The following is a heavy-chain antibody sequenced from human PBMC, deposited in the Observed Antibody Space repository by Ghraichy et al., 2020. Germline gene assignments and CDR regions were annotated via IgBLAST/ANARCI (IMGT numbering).Heavy chain of an antibody. CDR1: GGSFSGYY. J-gene: IGHJ5*02. CDR2: INHSGST. CDR3: ARGGGVTIFGVASEIYWFDP. D-gene: IGHD3-3*01. Sequence: SETLSLTCAVYGGSFSGYYWSWIRQPPGKGLEWIGEINHSGSTNYNPSLKSRVTISVDTSKNQFSLKLSSVTAADTAVYYCARGGGVTIFGVASEIYWFDPWGQGTLVTVSS. V-gene: IGHV4-34*01.